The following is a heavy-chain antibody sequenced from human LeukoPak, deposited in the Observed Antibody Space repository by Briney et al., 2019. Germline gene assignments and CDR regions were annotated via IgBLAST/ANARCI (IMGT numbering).Heavy chain of an antibody. J-gene: IGHJ5*02. CDR3: ARPRGGRKAAAVHWFDP. CDR1: GFTFSDYY. D-gene: IGHD6-13*01. Sequence: PGGSLRLSCAASGFTFSDYYMSWIRQAPGKGLEWVSYISSSGSTIYYADSVKGRFTISRDNAKNSLHLQMNSLRAKDTAVYYCARPRGGRKAAAVHWFDPWGQGTLVTVSS. CDR2: ISSSGSTI. V-gene: IGHV3-11*01.